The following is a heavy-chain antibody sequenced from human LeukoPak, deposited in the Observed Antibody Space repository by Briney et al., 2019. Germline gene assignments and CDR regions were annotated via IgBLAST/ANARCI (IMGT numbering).Heavy chain of an antibody. CDR3: ARDEYPHGLDV. Sequence: ASVKVSCKASGYAFTNYDINWVRQATGHGLEWMGWMNPNSGNTGYAQKFQGRVTMTRDTSMSTAYMELVSLKSEDTAVYYCARDEYPHGLDVWGQGTTVTVSS. D-gene: IGHD2/OR15-2a*01. CDR1: GYAFTNYD. CDR2: MNPNSGNT. J-gene: IGHJ6*02. V-gene: IGHV1-8*01.